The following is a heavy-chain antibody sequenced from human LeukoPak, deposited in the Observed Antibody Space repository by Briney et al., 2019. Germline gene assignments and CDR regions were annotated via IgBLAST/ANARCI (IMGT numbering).Heavy chain of an antibody. Sequence: SETLSLTCTVSGGSISSTDDYWGWIRQPPGKGPEWIGSIYYSGSTYYNPSLKSRVTISEDPSKNQFSLKLSSVTAADTAVYYCARNYYYYNYMDVWGKGTTVTVSS. CDR3: ARNYYYYNYMDV. CDR1: GGSISSTDDY. CDR2: IYYSGST. J-gene: IGHJ6*03. V-gene: IGHV4-39*07.